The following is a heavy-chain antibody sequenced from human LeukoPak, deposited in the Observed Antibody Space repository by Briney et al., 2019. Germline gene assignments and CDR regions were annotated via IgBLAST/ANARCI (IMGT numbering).Heavy chain of an antibody. Sequence: GASVTVSCTASGGTFSSYAISWVRQAPGQGLEWMGGIIPIFGTANYAQKFQGRVTITADESTSTAYMELSSLRSEDTAVYYCARGYSSSWYSGYWGQGTLVTVSS. D-gene: IGHD6-13*01. CDR3: ARGYSSSWYSGY. CDR2: IIPIFGTA. V-gene: IGHV1-69*13. CDR1: GGTFSSYA. J-gene: IGHJ4*02.